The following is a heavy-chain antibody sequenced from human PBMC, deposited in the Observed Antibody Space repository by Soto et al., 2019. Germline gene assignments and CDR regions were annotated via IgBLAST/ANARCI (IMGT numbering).Heavy chain of an antibody. D-gene: IGHD3-16*01. CDR2: ISGGSKTI. Sequence: GGSLRLSCAASGFTFSSHSMIWVRQALGKGLEWVSYISGGSKTIYYADSVKGRFTISRDNAKNSLYLEMNSLRDEDTAVYSCVRDSKGGYGMDVWCPGSTVTV. CDR3: VRDSKGGYGMDV. CDR1: GFTFSSHS. V-gene: IGHV3-48*02. J-gene: IGHJ6*02.